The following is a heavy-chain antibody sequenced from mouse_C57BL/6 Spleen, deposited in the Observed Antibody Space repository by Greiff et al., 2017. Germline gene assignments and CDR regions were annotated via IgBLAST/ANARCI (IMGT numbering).Heavy chain of an antibody. D-gene: IGHD2-3*01. CDR2: IDPSDSET. CDR3: AREGIYDGYYDYDY. CDR1: GYTFNSYW. J-gene: IGHJ2*01. V-gene: IGHV1-52*01. Sequence: QVQLQQPGAELVRPGSSVKLSCKASGYTFNSYWMHWVKQRPIQGLEWIGNIDPSDSETHYNQKFKDKATLTVNKSSSTAYMQLSSLTSEDSAVYYCAREGIYDGYYDYDYWGQGTTLTVSS.